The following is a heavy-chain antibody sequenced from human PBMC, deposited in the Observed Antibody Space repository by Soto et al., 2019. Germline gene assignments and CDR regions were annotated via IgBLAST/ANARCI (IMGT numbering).Heavy chain of an antibody. J-gene: IGHJ4*02. D-gene: IGHD3-22*01. Sequence: VKVSCKASGGTFSSYAISWVRQAPGQGLEWMGGIIPIFGTANYAQKFQGRVTITADDSTSTAYMELSSLRSEDTAVYYCARAGMYRYYDSSGYHLDYWGQGTLVTVSS. CDR2: IIPIFGTA. CDR1: GGTFSSYA. CDR3: ARAGMYRYYDSSGYHLDY. V-gene: IGHV1-69*13.